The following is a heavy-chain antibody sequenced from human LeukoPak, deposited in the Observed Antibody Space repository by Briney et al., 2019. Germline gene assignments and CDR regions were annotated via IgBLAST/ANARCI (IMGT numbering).Heavy chain of an antibody. CDR2: INHNIGGT. J-gene: IGHJ4*02. Sequence: AAVTVSLMSPGYTLTQYYIHWVGQAPGQGGEGMVWINHNIGGTNYAPKFHSRVTMTTATSNITTYMELARLRSDDTAVYYCVRTCSNIRCHGFDYWGQGTLVTVSS. CDR3: VRTCSNIRCHGFDY. CDR1: GYTLTQYY. V-gene: IGHV1-2*02. D-gene: IGHD2-2*01.